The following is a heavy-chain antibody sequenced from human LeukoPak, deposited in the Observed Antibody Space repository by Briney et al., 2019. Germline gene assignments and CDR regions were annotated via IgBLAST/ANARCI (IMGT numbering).Heavy chain of an antibody. V-gene: IGHV1-69*13. J-gene: IGHJ4*02. D-gene: IGHD3-9*01. CDR3: ARVSKDILTGYYSNFDY. CDR2: IIPIFGTA. CDR1: GYTFTSYA. Sequence: ASVKVSCKASGYTFTSYAITWVRQAPGQGLEWMGGIIPIFGTANYAQKFQGRVTITADESTSTAYMELSSLRSEDTAVYYCARVSKDILTGYYSNFDYWGQGTLVTVSS.